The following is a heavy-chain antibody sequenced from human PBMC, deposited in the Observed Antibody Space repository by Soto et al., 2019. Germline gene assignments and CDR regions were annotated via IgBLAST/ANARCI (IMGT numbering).Heavy chain of an antibody. CDR3: ASRIAARPPTSYGMDV. CDR2: IYYSGST. J-gene: IGHJ6*01. D-gene: IGHD6-6*01. V-gene: IGHV4-39*01. CDR1: GGSISSSSYY. Sequence: SETLSLTCTVSGGSISSSSYYWGWIRQPPGKGLEWIGSIYYSGSTYYNPSLKSRVTISVDTSKNQFSLKLSSVTAADTAVYYCASRIAARPPTSYGMDVWGQGTTVTVSS.